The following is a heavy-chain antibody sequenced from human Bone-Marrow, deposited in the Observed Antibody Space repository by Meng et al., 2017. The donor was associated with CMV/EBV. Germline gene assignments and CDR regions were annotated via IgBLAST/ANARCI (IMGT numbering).Heavy chain of an antibody. CDR3: AKGGYYDFWSGLDY. CDR1: GFTFSGYT. D-gene: IGHD3-3*01. CDR2: IKQDGSEK. J-gene: IGHJ4*02. V-gene: IGHV3-7*01. Sequence: GESLKISCVASGFTFSGYTMNWVRQAPGRGLEWVANIKQDGSEKYYVDSVKGRFTISRDNSKNTLYLQMNSLRAEDTAVYYCAKGGYYDFWSGLDYWGQGTLVAASS.